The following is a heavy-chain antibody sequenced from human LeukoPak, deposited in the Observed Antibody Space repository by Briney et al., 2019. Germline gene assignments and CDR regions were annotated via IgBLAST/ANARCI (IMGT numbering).Heavy chain of an antibody. CDR1: GFTFTDYG. J-gene: IGHJ4*02. D-gene: IGHD2-15*01. CDR3: AKATLRTCSGARSYYFDI. CDR2: SSGVVDTT. V-gene: IGHV3-23*01. Sequence: GRSLRLSCAPSGFTFTDYGMRWVRQPPGEWRGWVATSSGVVDTTYYAKPARRRFTIARDNSKNTLDLEINSLRAEDTAVYYCAKATLRTCSGARSYYFDIWGQAGQVTVS.